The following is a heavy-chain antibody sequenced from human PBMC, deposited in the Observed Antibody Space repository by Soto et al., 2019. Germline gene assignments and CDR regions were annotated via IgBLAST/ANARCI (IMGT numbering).Heavy chain of an antibody. J-gene: IGHJ4*02. CDR1: GFTFSHAW. CDR3: TTDFGHYYDSGGYLHWSL. Sequence: PGGSLRLSCAASGFTFSHAWMNWVRQAPGKGLEWVGRIKSKTDGGTTDYAAPVKGRFTISRDDSKNTLYLQMNSLKTEDTAVYYCTTDFGHYYDSGGYLHWSLWGQGTLVTVSS. CDR2: IKSKTDGGTT. D-gene: IGHD3-22*01. V-gene: IGHV3-15*07.